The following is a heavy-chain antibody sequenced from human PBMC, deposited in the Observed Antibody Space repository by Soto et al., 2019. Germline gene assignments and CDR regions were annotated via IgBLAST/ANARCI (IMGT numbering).Heavy chain of an antibody. V-gene: IGHV3-33*01. J-gene: IGHJ6*02. CDR3: ARTGQEADYYYGMDV. D-gene: IGHD7-27*01. Sequence: GGSLRLSCAASGFTFGSYGMHWVRQAPGKGLEWVAVIWYDGSNKYYADSVKGRFTISRDNSKNTLYLQMNSLRAEDTAVYYCARTGQEADYYYGMDVWGQGTTVTVSS. CDR1: GFTFGSYG. CDR2: IWYDGSNK.